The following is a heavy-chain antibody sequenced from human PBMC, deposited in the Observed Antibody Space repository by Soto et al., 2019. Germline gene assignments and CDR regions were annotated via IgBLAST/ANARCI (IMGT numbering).Heavy chain of an antibody. Sequence: PSETLSLTGAVGGGSFGDYSRTGMRQPPGKGREWSGEINHSGSTYYNPSLKSRVTISLDRAKHQFSLKLSSVTAADTAVYYCARGSFPAASIAVAGNWFDPWGQGTLVTVS. CDR3: ARGSFPAASIAVAGNWFDP. CDR2: INHSGST. J-gene: IGHJ5*02. D-gene: IGHD6-19*01. V-gene: IGHV4-34*01. CDR1: GGSFGDYS.